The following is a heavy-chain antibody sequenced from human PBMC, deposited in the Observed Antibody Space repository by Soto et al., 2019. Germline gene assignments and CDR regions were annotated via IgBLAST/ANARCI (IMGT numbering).Heavy chain of an antibody. D-gene: IGHD6-13*01. CDR1: GFTFSSYG. J-gene: IGHJ4*02. Sequence: RGSLRLSCAASGFTFSSYGMHWVRQAPGKGLEWVAVISYDGSNKYYADSVKGRFTISRDNSKNTLYLQMNSLRAEDTAVYYCAKDRSQIFPYYFDYWGQGTLVTVSS. V-gene: IGHV3-30*18. CDR3: AKDRSQIFPYYFDY. CDR2: ISYDGSNK.